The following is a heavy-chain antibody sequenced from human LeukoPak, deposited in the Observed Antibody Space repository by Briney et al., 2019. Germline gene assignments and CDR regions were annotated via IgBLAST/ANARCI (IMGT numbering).Heavy chain of an antibody. D-gene: IGHD6-13*01. CDR2: ISGSGGST. Sequence: PGGSLRLSCAASGFTFSSYAMGWVRQAPGMGLEWVSAISGSGGSTYYADSVKGRFTISRDNSKNTLYLQMNSLRAEDTAVYYCAKDALAAAALILPAFDIWGQGTMVTVSS. J-gene: IGHJ3*02. CDR1: GFTFSSYA. V-gene: IGHV3-23*01. CDR3: AKDALAAAALILPAFDI.